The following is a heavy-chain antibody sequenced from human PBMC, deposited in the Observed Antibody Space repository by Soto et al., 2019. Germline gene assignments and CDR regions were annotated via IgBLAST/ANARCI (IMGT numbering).Heavy chain of an antibody. Sequence: QTGGSLRLSCAASGFTFSTYGMHWVRQAPGKGLEWVAAMSYDGTKQYYVDSVKGRFTISRDNSRNTLFLQLNSLRDEDTAVYYCAKEYGSTWIDHWGQGTPVTVSS. CDR1: GFTFSTYG. D-gene: IGHD6-13*01. J-gene: IGHJ4*02. CDR2: MSYDGTKQ. CDR3: AKEYGSTWIDH. V-gene: IGHV3-30*18.